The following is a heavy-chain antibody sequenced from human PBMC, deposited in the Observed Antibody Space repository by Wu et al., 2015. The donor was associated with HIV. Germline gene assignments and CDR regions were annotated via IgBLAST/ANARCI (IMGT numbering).Heavy chain of an antibody. CDR1: GGTFSSYA. Sequence: QVQLVQSGAEVKKPGSSVKVSCKASGGTFSSYAISWVRQAPGQGLEWMGGIIPIFGTANYAQKFQGRVTITADESTSTAYMELSSLRSEDTAIYYCARVKDQRLVRSFYYMDVWGKGTTVTVSS. V-gene: IGHV1-69*12. CDR2: IIPIFGTA. CDR3: ARVKDQRLVRSFYYMDV. J-gene: IGHJ6*03. D-gene: IGHD6-13*01.